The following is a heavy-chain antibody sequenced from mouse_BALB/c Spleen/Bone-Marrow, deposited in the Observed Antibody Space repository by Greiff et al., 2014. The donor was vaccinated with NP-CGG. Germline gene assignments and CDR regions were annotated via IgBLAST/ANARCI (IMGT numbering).Heavy chain of an antibody. V-gene: IGHV1S81*02. CDR1: GYTFTSYY. CDR3: SREGAY. CDR2: ITPSNGDT. Sequence: QVQLKQPGAELVKPGASVKLSCKASGYTFTSYYMYWVKQRPGQGLEWIGEITPSNGDTNFNEKFKSKATLTVDKSSSTAYMQLSSLTSEDSAVYYCSREGAYWGQGTLVTVSA. J-gene: IGHJ3*01.